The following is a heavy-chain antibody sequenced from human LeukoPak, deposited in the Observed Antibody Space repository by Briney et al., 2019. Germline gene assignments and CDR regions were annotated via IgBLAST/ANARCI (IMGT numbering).Heavy chain of an antibody. D-gene: IGHD3-10*01. CDR3: AKDSHYYGSGGYQESNALDY. V-gene: IGHV3-23*01. CDR2: ISGSGGST. Sequence: GGSLRLSCAASGFTFSGYAMSWVRQAPGKGLEWVSAISGSGGSTYYADSVKGRFTISRDNSKNTLYLQMNSLRAEDTAVYYCAKDSHYYGSGGYQESNALDYWGQGTLVTVSS. CDR1: GFTFSGYA. J-gene: IGHJ4*02.